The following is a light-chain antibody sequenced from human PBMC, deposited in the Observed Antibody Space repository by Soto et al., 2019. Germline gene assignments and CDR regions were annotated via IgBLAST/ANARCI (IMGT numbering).Light chain of an antibody. CDR1: SSNIGAGYD. Sequence: QSVLTQPPSVSGAPGQRVTISCTGSSSNIGAGYDVHWYQQLPGAAPKLLIYGNSNRPSGVPDRFSGSKSGTSASLAITGLQAEDEADYYCQSYDSSLRGSRVFGTGTKVTLL. CDR3: QSYDSSLRGSRV. CDR2: GNS. V-gene: IGLV1-40*01. J-gene: IGLJ1*01.